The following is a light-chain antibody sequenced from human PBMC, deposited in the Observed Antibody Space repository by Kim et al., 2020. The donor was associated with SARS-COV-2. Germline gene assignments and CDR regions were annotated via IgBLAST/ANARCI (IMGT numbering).Light chain of an antibody. Sequence: DIQMTQSPSSLSASVGDTVTITCRASQGIRKNLAWFQQRPGKAPKSLIYGASNLRSGVPSKFSGSGYGTYFTLTIKSLQPEDFATYACQQYYDYPITFGQGTRLEIK. CDR3: QQYYDYPIT. V-gene: IGKV1-16*02. J-gene: IGKJ5*01. CDR1: QGIRKN. CDR2: GAS.